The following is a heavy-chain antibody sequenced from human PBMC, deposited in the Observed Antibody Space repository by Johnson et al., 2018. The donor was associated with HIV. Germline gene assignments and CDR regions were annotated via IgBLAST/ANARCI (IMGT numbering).Heavy chain of an antibody. Sequence: VQLVEYGGGVIRPGGSLRLSCAASGFTFSSYAMSWVRQAPGKGLEWVSAISGSGGSTYYADSVKGRFTNSRDNSKNTLYLQMNSLRAEDTAVYYCAKERGYSYGRGAFDIWGQGTMVTVSS. J-gene: IGHJ3*02. V-gene: IGHV3-23*04. CDR1: GFTFSSYA. D-gene: IGHD5-18*01. CDR2: ISGSGGST. CDR3: AKERGYSYGRGAFDI.